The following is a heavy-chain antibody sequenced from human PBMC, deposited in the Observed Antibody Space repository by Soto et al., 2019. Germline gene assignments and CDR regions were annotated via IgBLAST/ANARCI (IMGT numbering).Heavy chain of an antibody. V-gene: IGHV1-3*01. Sequence: SVKVSCKASGYTFTSYAMHWVRQAPGQRLEWMGWINAGNGNTKYSQKFQGRVTITRDTSASTAYMELSSLRSEDTAVYYCARDKGNIAARRIGYYYGMDVWGQGTTVTVS. CDR2: INAGNGNT. J-gene: IGHJ6*02. CDR3: ARDKGNIAARRIGYYYGMDV. D-gene: IGHD6-6*01. CDR1: GYTFTSYA.